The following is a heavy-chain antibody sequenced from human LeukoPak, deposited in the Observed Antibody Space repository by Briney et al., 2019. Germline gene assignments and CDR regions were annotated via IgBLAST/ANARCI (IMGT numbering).Heavy chain of an antibody. Sequence: GRSLRLPCAASGFTFSSYGMHWVRQAPGKGLEWVAVISYDGSNKYYADSVKGRFTISRDNSKNTLYLQMNSLRAEDTAVYYCAKDRGYCSGGSCYRFDYWGQGTLVTVSS. CDR2: ISYDGSNK. V-gene: IGHV3-30*18. J-gene: IGHJ4*02. CDR3: AKDRGYCSGGSCYRFDY. D-gene: IGHD2-15*01. CDR1: GFTFSSYG.